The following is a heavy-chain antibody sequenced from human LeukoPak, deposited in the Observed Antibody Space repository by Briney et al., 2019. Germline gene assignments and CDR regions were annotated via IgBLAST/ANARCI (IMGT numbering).Heavy chain of an antibody. V-gene: IGHV3-30*04. CDR1: GFTFSSNV. CDR2: ISSDGSYK. D-gene: IGHD2/OR15-2a*01. J-gene: IGHJ3*02. CDR3: AKEIGPWDAFDI. Sequence: GGSLRLSCAASGFTFSSNVVHWVRQAPGKGLEWVAVISSDGSYKNYADSLKGRFTISRDNSKNTLYLQMDSLRAEDTAVYYCAKEIGPWDAFDIWGQGTMVTVSS.